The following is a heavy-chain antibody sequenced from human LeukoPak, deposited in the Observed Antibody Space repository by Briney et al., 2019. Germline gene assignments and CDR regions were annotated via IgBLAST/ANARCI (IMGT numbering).Heavy chain of an antibody. CDR3: VRDGGVSGYDLLDY. Sequence: GGSLRLSCAASGFTFSNYWMTWVRQAPGKGLEWVAHINQDGSKVYYMDFVKARFTISRDNAKNSLSLQMNSLRAEDTAVYYCVRDGGVSGYDLLDYWGQGTLVTVSS. V-gene: IGHV3-7*01. CDR1: GFTFSNYW. J-gene: IGHJ4*02. D-gene: IGHD5-12*01. CDR2: INQDGSKV.